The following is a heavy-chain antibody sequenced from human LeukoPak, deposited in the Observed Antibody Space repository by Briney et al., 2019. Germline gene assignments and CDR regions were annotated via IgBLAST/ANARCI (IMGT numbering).Heavy chain of an antibody. D-gene: IGHD4-17*01. Sequence: SETLSLTCTVSGGSISSYYWSWIRQPPGKGLEWIGYIYYSGSTNYNPSLKSRVTMSVDTSKNQFSLKLSSVTAADTAVYYCARVSDYGDYVSDYWGQGTLVTVSS. J-gene: IGHJ4*02. CDR2: IYYSGST. CDR1: GGSISSYY. CDR3: ARVSDYGDYVSDY. V-gene: IGHV4-59*12.